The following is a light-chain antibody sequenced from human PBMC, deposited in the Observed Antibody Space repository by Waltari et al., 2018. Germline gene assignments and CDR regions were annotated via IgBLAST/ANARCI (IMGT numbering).Light chain of an antibody. J-gene: IGLJ3*02. Sequence: QSALTQPASVSGSPGQSITISCTGTSSDVGGYNYVSWYQKHPGQTPKLIIYDVSKRPAGFSNRFSGSKSGNTASLTISGLQAEDEADYYCSSYTSSSTRVFGGGTKLTVL. CDR2: DVS. V-gene: IGLV2-14*01. CDR1: SSDVGGYNY. CDR3: SSYTSSSTRV.